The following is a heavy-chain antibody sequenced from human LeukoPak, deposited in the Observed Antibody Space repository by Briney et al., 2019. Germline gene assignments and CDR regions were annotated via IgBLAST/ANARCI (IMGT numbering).Heavy chain of an antibody. CDR2: INPNSGGT. CDR1: GYTFTGYY. CDR3: ARALRSGNYTFDY. J-gene: IGHJ4*02. V-gene: IGHV1-2*02. D-gene: IGHD1-26*01. Sequence: ASVKVSCKASGYTFTGYYMHWVRQAPGQGLEWMGWINPNSGGTNYAQKFQGRVTMTRDTSISTAYMELSRLRSDDAAVYHCARALRSGNYTFDYWGQGTLVTVSS.